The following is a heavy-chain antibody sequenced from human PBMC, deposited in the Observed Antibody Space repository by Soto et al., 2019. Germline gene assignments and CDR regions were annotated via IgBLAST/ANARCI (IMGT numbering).Heavy chain of an antibody. D-gene: IGHD1-26*01. V-gene: IGHV4-4*02. Sequence: QVQLQESGPGLVKPSGTLSLTCAVSGGSISSSNWWSWVRQPPGKVLEWIGEIYHSGNTNYNPSHNSRDTITVDKSKNQFSLKLSAVTAADTAAYYRARVSGSYYYGMDVWGQGTTVTVSS. J-gene: IGHJ6*02. CDR3: ARVSGSYYYGMDV. CDR2: IYHSGNT. CDR1: GGSISSSNW.